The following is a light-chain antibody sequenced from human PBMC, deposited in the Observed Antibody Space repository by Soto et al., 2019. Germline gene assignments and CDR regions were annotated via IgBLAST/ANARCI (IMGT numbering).Light chain of an antibody. CDR3: SAYTSSITPLYL. CDR2: DVS. CDR1: SSDIGDYNY. J-gene: IGLJ1*01. V-gene: IGLV2-14*01. Sequence: QSALTQPASVSGSPGQSITISCTGTSSDIGDYNYDSWYQQYPGKAPKLMIYDVSNRPSGVSPRFSGSKSGNTASLTISGLQAEDEADYYCSAYTSSITPLYLFGTGTKLTVL.